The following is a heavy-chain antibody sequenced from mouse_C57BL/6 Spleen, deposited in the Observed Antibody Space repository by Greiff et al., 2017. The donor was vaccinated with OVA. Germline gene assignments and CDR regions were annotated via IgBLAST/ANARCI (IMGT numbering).Heavy chain of an antibody. Sequence: VQLQESDAELVKPGASVKISCKVSGYTFTDHTIHWMKQRPEQGLEWIGYIYPRDGSTKYNEKFKGKATLTADKSSSTAYMQLNSLTSEDSAVYFCARGRSYYGSSPAWFAYWGQGTLVTVSA. D-gene: IGHD1-1*01. CDR1: GYTFTDHT. CDR3: ARGRSYYGSSPAWFAY. V-gene: IGHV1-78*01. CDR2: IYPRDGST. J-gene: IGHJ3*01.